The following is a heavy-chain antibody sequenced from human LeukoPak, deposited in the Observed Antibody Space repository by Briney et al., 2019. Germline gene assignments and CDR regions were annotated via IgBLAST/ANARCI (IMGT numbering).Heavy chain of an antibody. CDR3: AKGTAHRPVRGVIGDY. D-gene: IGHD3-10*01. CDR1: GFTFSSYG. CDR2: ISGSGGST. Sequence: PGGSLRLSCAASGFTFSSYGMSWVRQAPGKGLEWVSAISGSGGSTYYADSVKGRFTISRDNSKNTLYLQMNSLRAEDTAVYYCAKGTAHRPVRGVIGDYWGQGTLVTVSS. J-gene: IGHJ4*02. V-gene: IGHV3-23*01.